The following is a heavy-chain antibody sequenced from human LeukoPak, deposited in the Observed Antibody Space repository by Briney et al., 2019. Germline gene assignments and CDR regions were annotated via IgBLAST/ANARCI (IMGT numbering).Heavy chain of an antibody. CDR1: GGIFSSYA. CDR3: AREWERGLDY. V-gene: IGHV1-69*04. D-gene: IGHD1-1*01. J-gene: IGHJ4*02. CDR2: IIPILGIA. Sequence: SVKVSCKASGGIFSSYAISWVRQAPGQGLEWMGRIIPILGIANYAQKFQGRVTITADKSTSTAYMELSSLRSEDTAVYYCAREWERGLDYWGQGTLVTVSS.